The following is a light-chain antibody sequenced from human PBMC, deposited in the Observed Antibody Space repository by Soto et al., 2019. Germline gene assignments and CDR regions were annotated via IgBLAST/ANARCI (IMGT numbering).Light chain of an antibody. Sequence: ELVMTQSPATLSLSPGESATLSCRDSQSITRNLAWYQQSPGQAPRLIIYGAYTRATGIPARFSGSGSGTEFTLTINSLQSEDFAVYYCQQYNNWPMWTFGQGTKVDIK. V-gene: IGKV3-15*01. CDR2: GAY. CDR1: QSITRN. J-gene: IGKJ1*01. CDR3: QQYNNWPMWT.